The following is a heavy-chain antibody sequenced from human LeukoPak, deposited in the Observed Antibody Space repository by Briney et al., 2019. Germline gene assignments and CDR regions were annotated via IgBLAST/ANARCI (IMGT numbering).Heavy chain of an antibody. J-gene: IGHJ4*02. Sequence: SEALSLTCTVSGGSISSSSYYWGGIRQPPGKGLEWIGSIYYSGSTYYNPSLKSRVTISVDTSKNQFSLKLSSVTAADTAVYYCARRSSSWYYFDYWGQGTLVTVSS. V-gene: IGHV4-39*01. CDR2: IYYSGST. CDR3: ARRSSSWYYFDY. D-gene: IGHD6-13*01. CDR1: GGSISSSSYY.